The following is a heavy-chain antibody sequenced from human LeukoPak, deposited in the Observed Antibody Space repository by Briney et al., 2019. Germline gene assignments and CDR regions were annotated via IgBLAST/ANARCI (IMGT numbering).Heavy chain of an antibody. Sequence: SETLSLTCTVSDGSISSSTYYWAWIRQPPGKGLEWIGSIYYGVTTYYHPSLKSRVPISVDASKDRFSLKLGSVTAADTAVYYCGRDSSSGSLYNYYYMDVWGKGTTVTISS. V-gene: IGHV4-39*02. J-gene: IGHJ6*03. D-gene: IGHD6-19*01. CDR1: DGSISSSTYY. CDR2: IYYGVTT. CDR3: GRDSSSGSLYNYYYMDV.